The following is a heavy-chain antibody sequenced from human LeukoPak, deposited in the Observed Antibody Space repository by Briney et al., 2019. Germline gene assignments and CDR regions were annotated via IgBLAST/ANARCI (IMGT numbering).Heavy chain of an antibody. J-gene: IGHJ4*02. CDR2: IYYSGST. Sequence: GSLRLSCAASGFTFSSYAMSWIRQPPGKGLEWIGYIYYSGSTNYNPSLKSRVTISVDTSKNQLSLKLSSVTAADTAVYYCASVFSGSFDYWGQGTLVTVSS. CDR3: ASVFSGSFDY. V-gene: IGHV4-59*01. CDR1: GFTFSSYA. D-gene: IGHD3-22*01.